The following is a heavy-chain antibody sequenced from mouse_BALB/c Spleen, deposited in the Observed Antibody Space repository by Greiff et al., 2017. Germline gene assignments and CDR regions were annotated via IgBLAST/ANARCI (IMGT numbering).Heavy chain of an antibody. CDR3: ARRGYYGSFAY. CDR2: INPYNDGT. CDR1: GYTFTSYV. D-gene: IGHD1-1*01. Sequence: EVQVVESGPELVKPGASVKMSCKASGYTFTSYVMHWVKQKPGQGLEWIGYINPYNDGTKYNEKFKGKATLTSDKSSSTAYMELSSLTSEDSAVYYCARRGYYGSFAYWGQGTLVTVSA. J-gene: IGHJ3*01. V-gene: IGHV1-14*01.